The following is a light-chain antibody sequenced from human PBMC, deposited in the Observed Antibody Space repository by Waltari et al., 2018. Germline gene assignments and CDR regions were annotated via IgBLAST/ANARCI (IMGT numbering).Light chain of an antibody. CDR3: SSFTSSTTGI. CDR2: DVS. Sequence: SALTQPDSVSGPPGKSLTISCMGFTSDGGPYHFVSWYRRHPGEAPKVIIYDVSNRPSGVSNRFSGSKSGSTAPLTISGLQPEDEAVYYCSSFTSSTTGIFGGGTKRTGL. V-gene: IGLV2-14*03. CDR1: TSDGGPYHF. J-gene: IGLJ2*01.